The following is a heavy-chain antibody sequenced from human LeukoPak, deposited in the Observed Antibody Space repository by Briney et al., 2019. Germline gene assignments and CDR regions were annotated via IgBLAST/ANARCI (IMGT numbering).Heavy chain of an antibody. D-gene: IGHD2-2*01. CDR1: GFTFSNTW. V-gene: IGHV3-74*01. CDR2: IDSDGNTI. Sequence: HPGGSLRLSCAGSGFTFSNTWMHWVRQAPGEGLVWVPRIDSDGNTINYADSVKGRFTISRDNARNTLYLQMNSLRVEGTALYFCATAGKYRFDYWGQGTLVTASS. J-gene: IGHJ4*02. CDR3: ATAGKYRFDY.